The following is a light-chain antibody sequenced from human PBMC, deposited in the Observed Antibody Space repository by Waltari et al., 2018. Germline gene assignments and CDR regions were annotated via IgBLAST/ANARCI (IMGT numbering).Light chain of an antibody. CDR2: VTS. V-gene: IGKV1-NL1*01. CDR1: QVISDS. J-gene: IGKJ1*01. Sequence: DIQMTQSPSSLSASVGDRVTITCRAIQVISDSLAWYQQKPGKAPKLLLYVTSRLESVVPSRFSGSGSGTDYTLTISSLQTEDFATYYCQQYDITPWTFGQGTKVEIK. CDR3: QQYDITPWT.